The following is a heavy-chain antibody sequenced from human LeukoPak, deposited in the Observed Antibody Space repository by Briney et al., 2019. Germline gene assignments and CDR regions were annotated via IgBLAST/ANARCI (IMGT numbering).Heavy chain of an antibody. CDR2: IYSGGST. J-gene: IGHJ6*02. CDR1: GFTVSSNY. D-gene: IGHD4-23*01. V-gene: IGHV3-53*01. CDR3: ARDRYETTVDYYYYGMDV. Sequence: GGSLRLSCAASGFTVSSNYMSWVRQAPGKGLEWVSVIYSGGSTYYADSGKGRFTISRDNSKNTLYLQMNSLRAEDTAVYYCARDRYETTVDYYYYGMDVWGQGTTVTVSS.